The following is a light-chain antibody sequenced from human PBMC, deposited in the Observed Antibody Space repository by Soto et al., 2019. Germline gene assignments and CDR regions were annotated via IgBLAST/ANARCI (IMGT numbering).Light chain of an antibody. CDR3: SSYAGSNNLV. J-gene: IGLJ2*01. CDR2: SND. Sequence: QAVVTQPPSASGTPGQRVTISCSGSSSNIGTNAVNWCQQLPGTAPRLLIYSNDQRPPGVPDRFSGSKSGTSASLGISGLQSEDEADYYCSSYAGSNNLVFGGGTKVTVL. V-gene: IGLV1-44*01. CDR1: SSNIGTNA.